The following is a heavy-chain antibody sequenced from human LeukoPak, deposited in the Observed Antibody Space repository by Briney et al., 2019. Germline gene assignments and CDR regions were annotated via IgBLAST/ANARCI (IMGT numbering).Heavy chain of an antibody. D-gene: IGHD3-10*01. Sequence: GGSLRLSCAASGFTFSSYAMHWVRQAPGKGLEWVSLISSGGTYEYYADSVKGRFTISRDNSKNTLYLQLNGLRAEDTAVYYCARDSTYYYDSGSSGPHYFDNWGQGTLVTVSS. CDR1: GFTFSSYA. J-gene: IGHJ4*02. V-gene: IGHV3-30*01. CDR2: ISSGGTYE. CDR3: ARDSTYYYDSGSSGPHYFDN.